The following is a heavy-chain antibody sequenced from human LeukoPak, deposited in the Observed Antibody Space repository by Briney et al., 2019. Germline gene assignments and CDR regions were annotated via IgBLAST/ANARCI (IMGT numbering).Heavy chain of an antibody. CDR3: ARSGGELRLGYYFDY. J-gene: IGHJ4*02. CDR2: IWYDGSNK. D-gene: IGHD1-26*01. CDR1: GFTFSSYG. Sequence: PGRSLRLSCAASGFTFSSYGMHWVRQAPGKGLEWVAVIWYDGSNKYYADSVKGRFTIPRDNSKNTLYLQMNSLRAEDTAVYYCARSGGELRLGYYFDYWGQGTLVTVSS. V-gene: IGHV3-33*01.